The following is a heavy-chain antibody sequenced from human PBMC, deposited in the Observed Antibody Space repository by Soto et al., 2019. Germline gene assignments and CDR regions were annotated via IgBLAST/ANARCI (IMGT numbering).Heavy chain of an antibody. CDR2: ISYDGSNK. V-gene: IGHV3-30-3*01. D-gene: IGHD6-13*01. Sequence: GGSLRLSCAASGFTFSSYAMHWVRQAPGKGLEWVAVISYDGSNKYYADSVKGRFTISRDNSKNTLYLQMLSLRPEDTAVFYCAKAGTIAGTGTTPRAFDVWGQGTMVTVSS. J-gene: IGHJ3*01. CDR1: GFTFSSYA. CDR3: AKAGTIAGTGTTPRAFDV.